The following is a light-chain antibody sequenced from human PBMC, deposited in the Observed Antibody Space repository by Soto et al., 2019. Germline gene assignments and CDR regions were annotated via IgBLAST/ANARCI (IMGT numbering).Light chain of an antibody. CDR3: QQCYSTPYT. Sequence: DIVMTQSPDSLAESLGERATINCKSSQSVLSTSNNKNYLAWYQQKPGQPPRLLIYWASTRESGVPDRFSGSGSGTDFTLTISNLQAEDVAVYYCQQCYSTPYTFGQGTKLEI. CDR2: WAS. V-gene: IGKV4-1*01. CDR1: QSVLSTSNNKNY. J-gene: IGKJ2*01.